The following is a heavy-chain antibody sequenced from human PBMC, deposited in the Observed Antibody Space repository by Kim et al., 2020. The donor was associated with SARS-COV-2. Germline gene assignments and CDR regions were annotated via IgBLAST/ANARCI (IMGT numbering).Heavy chain of an antibody. Sequence: SVKVSCKASGGTFSSYAISWVRQAPGQGLEWMGGIIPIFGTANYAQKFQGTVTITADESTSTAYMELSSLRSEDTAVYYCARDEGYCSGGSCHDYYYGMDVWGQGTTVTVSS. CDR2: IIPIFGTA. CDR3: ARDEGYCSGGSCHDYYYGMDV. J-gene: IGHJ6*02. CDR1: GGTFSSYA. V-gene: IGHV1-69*13. D-gene: IGHD2-15*01.